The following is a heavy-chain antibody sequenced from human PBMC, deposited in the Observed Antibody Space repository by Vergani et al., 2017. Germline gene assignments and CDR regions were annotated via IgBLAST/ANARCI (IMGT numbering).Heavy chain of an antibody. Sequence: EVPLVQSGAAVKKPGESLKISCTGSGYSFTSYWIGWVRQMPGKGLEWMGIIYPGDSDTRYSPSFQGQVTISADKSISTAYLQWSSLKASDTAMYYCARYCSGGSCYYGMDVWGQGTTVTVSS. J-gene: IGHJ6*02. CDR2: IYPGDSDT. V-gene: IGHV5-51*01. D-gene: IGHD2-15*01. CDR3: ARYCSGGSCYYGMDV. CDR1: GYSFTSYW.